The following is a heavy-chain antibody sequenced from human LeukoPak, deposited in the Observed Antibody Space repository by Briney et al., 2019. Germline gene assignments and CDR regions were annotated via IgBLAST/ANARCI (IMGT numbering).Heavy chain of an antibody. CDR1: GFTFSDYY. CDR2: ISSSGSTI. J-gene: IGHJ4*02. V-gene: IGHV3-11*01. Sequence: GGSLRLSCAASGFTFSDYYMSWIRQAPGKGLEWVSYISSSGSTIYYADSVKGRFTISRDNAKNSLYLQMNSLRAEDTAVYYCARDLLHSSSWHRHWGQGTLVTVSS. D-gene: IGHD6-13*01. CDR3: ARDLLHSSSWHRH.